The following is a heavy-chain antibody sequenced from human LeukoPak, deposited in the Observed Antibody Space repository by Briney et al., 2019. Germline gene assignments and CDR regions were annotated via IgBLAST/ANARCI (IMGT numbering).Heavy chain of an antibody. CDR2: INHSGST. Sequence: PSETLSLTCAVYGGSFSGYYWSWIRQPPGKGLEWIGEINHSGSTNYNPSLKSRVTISVDTSKNQFSLKLSSVTAADTAVYYCASTRRRTFTAPDAFDIWGQGTMVTVSS. CDR1: GGSFSGYY. V-gene: IGHV4-34*01. J-gene: IGHJ3*02. D-gene: IGHD5-18*01. CDR3: ASTRRRTFTAPDAFDI.